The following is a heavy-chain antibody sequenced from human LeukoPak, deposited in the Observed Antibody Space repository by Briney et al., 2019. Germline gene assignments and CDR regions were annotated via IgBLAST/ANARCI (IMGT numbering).Heavy chain of an antibody. CDR2: INSSGGST. D-gene: IGHD3-16*01. Sequence: ASVKVSCKASGYTFTSYYMHWVRQAPGQGLEWMGIINSSGGSTSYAQKFRGRVTITADKSTRTAYMELSSLRSEDTAVYYCARDNDSRDPPHFDYWGQGTLVTVSS. CDR3: ARDNDSRDPPHFDY. J-gene: IGHJ4*02. V-gene: IGHV1-46*01. CDR1: GYTFTSYY.